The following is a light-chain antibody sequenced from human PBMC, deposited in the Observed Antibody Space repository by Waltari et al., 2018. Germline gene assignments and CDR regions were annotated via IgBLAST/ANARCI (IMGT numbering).Light chain of an antibody. CDR1: SNDLGKYNF. CDR2: DVS. Sequence: QSALTQPASVSGSPGQTITISCTGTSNDLGKYNFVSWYQQGPGKAPRLIIYDVSNRPLDVSERFSGSKSGNTASLTISGLQTEDEAEYYCASYTTGNILYVFGSGTRVTVL. CDR3: ASYTTGNILYV. J-gene: IGLJ1*01. V-gene: IGLV2-14*03.